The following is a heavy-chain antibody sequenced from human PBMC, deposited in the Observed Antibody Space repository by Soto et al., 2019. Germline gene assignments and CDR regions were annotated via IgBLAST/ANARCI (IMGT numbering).Heavy chain of an antibody. CDR2: INAGNGNT. J-gene: IGHJ4*02. CDR3: ATGGLRFLEWFH. CDR1: GYTFTSYA. V-gene: IGHV1-3*01. D-gene: IGHD3-3*01. Sequence: GSSLKVSCKASGYTFTSYAMHWVRQAPGQRLEWMGWINAGNGNTKYSQKFQGRVTITRNTSASTAYMELSSLRSEDTAVYYCATGGLRFLEWFHWGQRTKVTVSS.